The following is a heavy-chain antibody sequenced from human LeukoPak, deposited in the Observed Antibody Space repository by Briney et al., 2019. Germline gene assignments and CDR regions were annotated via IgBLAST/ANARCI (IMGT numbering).Heavy chain of an antibody. CDR1: GYTFTSYG. D-gene: IGHD2-2*02. V-gene: IGHV1-18*01. CDR2: ISAYNGNT. Sequence: ASVKVSCKASGYTFTSYGISWVRQAPGQGLEWMGWISAYNGNTNYAQKFQGRVTMTRDMSTSTVYMDLSSLRSEDTAVYYCARVAAEVVGVPGAIGFGWLRRDYYYMDVWGKGTTVTVSS. CDR3: ARVAAEVVGVPGAIGFGWLRRDYYYMDV. J-gene: IGHJ6*03.